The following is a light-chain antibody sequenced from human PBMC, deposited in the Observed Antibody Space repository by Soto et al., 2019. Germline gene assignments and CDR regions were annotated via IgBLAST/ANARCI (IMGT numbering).Light chain of an antibody. CDR2: GAF. CDR3: QHYGT. V-gene: IGKV3-15*01. J-gene: IGKJ3*01. CDR1: QSVSSN. Sequence: EIVMTQSPVTLSVSPGERVTLSCRASQSVSSNLAWYQQKPGQAPSLLIYGAFTRATGIPARFSGSGSGTDFTLTVSRLEPEDFAVYSCQHYGTFGPGTNVDLK.